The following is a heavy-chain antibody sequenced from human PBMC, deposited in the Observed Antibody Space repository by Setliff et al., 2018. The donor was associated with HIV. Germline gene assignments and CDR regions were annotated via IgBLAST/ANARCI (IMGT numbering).Heavy chain of an antibody. CDR3: ARGDGYNGFLEDY. V-gene: IGHV1-69*13. CDR1: GGTFSSYA. CDR2: IIPIFGTA. J-gene: IGHJ4*02. Sequence: GASVKVSCKASGGTFSSYAISWVRQAPGQGLEWMGGIIPIFGTANYAQKFQGRVTITAEESTSTAYMELSSLRSEDTAVYYCARGDGYNGFLEDYWGQGTLVTVSS. D-gene: IGHD5-12*01.